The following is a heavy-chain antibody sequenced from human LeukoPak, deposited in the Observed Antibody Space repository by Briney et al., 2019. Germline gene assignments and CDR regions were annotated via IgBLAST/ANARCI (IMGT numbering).Heavy chain of an antibody. Sequence: PGGSLRLSCAASGFTFSSYEMNWVRQAPGKGLEWISYISSSGSTIYYADSVKGRFTISRDNAKNSLYLQLNSLRVEDTAVYYCARDISGWSTHDYWGQGTLVTVPS. D-gene: IGHD6-19*01. J-gene: IGHJ4*02. CDR3: ARDISGWSTHDY. CDR1: GFTFSSYE. V-gene: IGHV3-48*03. CDR2: ISSSGSTI.